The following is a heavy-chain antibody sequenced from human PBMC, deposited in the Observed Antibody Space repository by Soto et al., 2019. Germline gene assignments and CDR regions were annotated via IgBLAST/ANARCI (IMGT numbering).Heavy chain of an antibody. V-gene: IGHV1-18*01. Sequence: VQLLQSGAEVKKPGASVKVSCKASGYTFTNYGITWVRQAPGQGLEWMGWISAYNGNTHYTQRLQGRVTMTTDTSTSTAHMELRGLRSDATAVYYCPRVRQLVGYFYYYMDVWGKGTTVTVSS. J-gene: IGHJ6*03. CDR3: PRVRQLVGYFYYYMDV. CDR1: GYTFTNYG. D-gene: IGHD6-6*01. CDR2: ISAYNGNT.